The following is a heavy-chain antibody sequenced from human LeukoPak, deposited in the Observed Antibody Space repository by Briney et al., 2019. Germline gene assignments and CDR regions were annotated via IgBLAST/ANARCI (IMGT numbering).Heavy chain of an antibody. CDR3: ARVGGYCSSTSCYWSWFDP. D-gene: IGHD2-2*01. CDR2: IIPILGIA. Sequence: SVKVSCKASGGTFSSHAFSWVRQAPGQGLEWMGRIIPILGIANYAQKFQGRVTITADKSTSTAYMELSSLRSEDTAVYYCARVGGYCSSTSCYWSWFDPWGQGTLVTVSS. J-gene: IGHJ5*02. CDR1: GGTFSSHA. V-gene: IGHV1-69*04.